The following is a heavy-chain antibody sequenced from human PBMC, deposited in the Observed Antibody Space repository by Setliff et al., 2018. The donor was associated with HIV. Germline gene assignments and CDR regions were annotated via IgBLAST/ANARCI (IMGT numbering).Heavy chain of an antibody. J-gene: IGHJ4*02. V-gene: IGHV3-49*04. CDR1: GLTFSRHW. CDR3: ARGVPAVTGYHFDY. D-gene: IGHD6-19*01. Sequence: GGSLRLSCAASGLTFSRHWMHWVRQAPGKGLEWVGYIRSKAFGGTIEYAASLKGRFTISRDDSKSIAYLQMNSLKTEDTAVYHCARGVPAVTGYHFDYWGQGTLVTVSS. CDR2: IRSKAFGGTI.